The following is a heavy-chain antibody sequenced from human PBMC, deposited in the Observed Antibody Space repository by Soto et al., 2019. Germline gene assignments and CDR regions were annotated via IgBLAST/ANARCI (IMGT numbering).Heavy chain of an antibody. D-gene: IGHD3-22*01. CDR1: GFTFSSSA. Sequence: DVHLLESGGSLVHPGGSLRLSCVASGFTFSSSAMNWVRQAPGKGLEWVSDISASGGSRHYTDSVRGRFTISRDNSANTLFLQMNSLRAEDTAIYYCAKAALYYYGGGYSDPRYYFDSWGQGTLVTVSS. CDR2: ISASGGSR. J-gene: IGHJ4*02. V-gene: IGHV3-23*01. CDR3: AKAALYYYGGGYSDPRYYFDS.